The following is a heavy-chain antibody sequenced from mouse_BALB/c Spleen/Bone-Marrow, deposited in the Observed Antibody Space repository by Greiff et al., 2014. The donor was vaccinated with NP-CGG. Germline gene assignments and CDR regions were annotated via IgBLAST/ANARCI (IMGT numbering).Heavy chain of an antibody. D-gene: IGHD1-1*01. CDR1: GYSFTCYW. V-gene: IGHV1S41*01. CDR3: ARFPFYYGSSFYYFDY. Sequence: DLVKPGASVKLSCKSSGYSFTCYWIKWIKQRPEQGLGWIGIIAPGSDTTYYNEMFKGKTTLTVDTSSTTTYIQLSSLSSEDSAVYFCARFPFYYGSSFYYFDYWGQGTTLTVSS. CDR2: IAPGSDTT. J-gene: IGHJ2*01.